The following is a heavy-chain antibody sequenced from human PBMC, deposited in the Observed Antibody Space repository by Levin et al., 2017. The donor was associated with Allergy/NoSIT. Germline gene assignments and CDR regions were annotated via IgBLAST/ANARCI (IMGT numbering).Heavy chain of an antibody. Sequence: PGGSLRLSCSASGFTFDDYGMHWVRQAPGKGLEWVSGISWNSGSIGYAGSVKGRFTISRDNAKNSLYLQMNSLRAEDTALYYCAKNGVGGWYLGYFDYWGQGTLVTVSS. CDR1: GFTFDDYG. CDR2: ISWNSGSI. J-gene: IGHJ4*02. CDR3: AKNGVGGWYLGYFDY. V-gene: IGHV3-9*01. D-gene: IGHD6-19*01.